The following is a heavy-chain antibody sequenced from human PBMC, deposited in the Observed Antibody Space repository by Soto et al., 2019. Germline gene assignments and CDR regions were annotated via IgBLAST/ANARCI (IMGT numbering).Heavy chain of an antibody. V-gene: IGHV3-15*01. CDR2: IISRTHGGAT. J-gene: IGHJ4*02. Sequence: PGGSLRLSCAASGFAFNNAWMSWVRQAPGKGLEWVGRIISRTHGGATDYAAPVKDRFIISRDDSKNTLYLQMNSLKTEDTAVYYCAAGTGRTDFDYWGQGTLVTVSS. CDR1: GFAFNNAW. CDR3: AAGTGRTDFDY. D-gene: IGHD2-2*01.